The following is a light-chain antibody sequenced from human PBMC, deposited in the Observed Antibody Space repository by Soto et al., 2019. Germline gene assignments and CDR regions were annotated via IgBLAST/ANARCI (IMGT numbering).Light chain of an antibody. CDR3: HQRSTWPFT. Sequence: EIVLTQSPATLSLSPGERATLSCRASQGISSYLAGYQQKPAQAPRLLIYDASNRATGIPARFSGSGSGTDFTLTISSLEPEDFAVYYCHQRSTWPFTFGPGTKVDIK. J-gene: IGKJ3*01. V-gene: IGKV3-11*01. CDR2: DAS. CDR1: QGISSY.